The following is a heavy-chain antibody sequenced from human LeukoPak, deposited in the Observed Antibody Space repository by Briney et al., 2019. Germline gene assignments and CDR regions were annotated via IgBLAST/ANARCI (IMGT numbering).Heavy chain of an antibody. CDR2: IYTSGST. Sequence: SETLSLTCTVSGGSISSYYWSWIRQPAGKGLEWIGRIYTSGSTNYNPSLKSRVTMSVDTSKNQFSLKLSSVTAADTAVYYCARDSSLRFYNWFDPWGQGTLVTVSS. V-gene: IGHV4-4*07. J-gene: IGHJ5*02. CDR1: GGSISSYY. CDR3: ARDSSLRFYNWFDP. D-gene: IGHD4-17*01.